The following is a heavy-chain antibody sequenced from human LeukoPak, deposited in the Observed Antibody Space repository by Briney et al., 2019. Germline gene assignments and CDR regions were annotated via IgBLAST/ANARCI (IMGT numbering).Heavy chain of an antibody. J-gene: IGHJ4*02. Sequence: GGSLRLSCAASGFTVSSNYMNWVRQAPGKGLEWVSVIYSGGSTYYADSVKGRFTISRDNSKNPLFLQMSSLRADDTGVYYCTRDLGHCTGGTCFPSGPADYWGQGTLVTVSS. D-gene: IGHD2-15*01. CDR1: GFTVSSNY. CDR2: IYSGGST. V-gene: IGHV3-66*01. CDR3: TRDLGHCTGGTCFPSGPADY.